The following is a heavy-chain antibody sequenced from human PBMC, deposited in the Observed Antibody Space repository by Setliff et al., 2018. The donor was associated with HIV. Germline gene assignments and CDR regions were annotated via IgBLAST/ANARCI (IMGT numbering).Heavy chain of an antibody. V-gene: IGHV4-34*01. Sequence: PSETLSLTCAVYGGSFSGYYWSWIRQPPGKGLEWIGEINHSGSTNYNAPLKSRVTISVDTSKNQFSLRLNSLTAADTAVYYCARVGDFYDGSGHYSVLDAFDMWGQGTKVTVSS. D-gene: IGHD3-22*01. CDR3: ARVGDFYDGSGHYSVLDAFDM. J-gene: IGHJ3*02. CDR1: GGSFSGYY. CDR2: INHSGST.